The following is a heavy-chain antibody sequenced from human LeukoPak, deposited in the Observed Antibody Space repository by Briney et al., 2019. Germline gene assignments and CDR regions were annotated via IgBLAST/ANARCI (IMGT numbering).Heavy chain of an antibody. V-gene: IGHV3-7*01. J-gene: IGHJ3*02. CDR1: GFTFSSYW. CDR2: IKQDGSEK. D-gene: IGHD5-12*01. Sequence: GGSLRLPCAASGFTFSSYWMSWVRQAPGKGLEWVANIKQDGSEKYYVDSVKGRFTIYRDNDKNPLYLQMNSLRAEDTAVYYCARVNIGAFDIWGQGTMVTVSS. CDR3: ARVNIGAFDI.